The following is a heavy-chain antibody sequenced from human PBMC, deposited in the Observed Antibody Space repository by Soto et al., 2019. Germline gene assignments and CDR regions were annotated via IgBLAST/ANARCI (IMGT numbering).Heavy chain of an antibody. J-gene: IGHJ4*02. V-gene: IGHV3-23*01. Sequence: ELQLLQSGGGLVQSGGSLRLSCAASGFTFSNFALNWVRQAPGKGLEWVSTISASGKSTYYADSVRGRFTISRDNSGNMLFLQMNGLGADDAAGYYCAKDVAATLWGQGALVTVSS. CDR3: AKDVAATL. CDR2: ISASGKST. CDR1: GFTFSNFA. D-gene: IGHD6-13*01.